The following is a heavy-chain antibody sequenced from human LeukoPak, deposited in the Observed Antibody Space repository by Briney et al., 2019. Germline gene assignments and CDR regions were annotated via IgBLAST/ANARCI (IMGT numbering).Heavy chain of an antibody. CDR3: AKVRRATGGXXXDY. J-gene: IGHJ4*02. Sequence: GGSLRLSCAASGFTFSSYAMSWVRQAPGKGLEWVSAISGSGGSTYYADSVKGRFAISRDNSKNTLYLQMNSLRAEDTAVYYCAKVRRATGGXXXDYWGQGTLVTVSS. V-gene: IGHV3-23*01. D-gene: IGHD7-27*01. CDR1: GFTFSSYA. CDR2: ISGSGGST.